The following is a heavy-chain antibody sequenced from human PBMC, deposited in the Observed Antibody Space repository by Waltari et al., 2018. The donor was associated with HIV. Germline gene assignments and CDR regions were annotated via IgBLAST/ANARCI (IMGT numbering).Heavy chain of an antibody. CDR2: IRDSGNII. V-gene: IGHV3-11*01. CDR3: ARLPYSYYYDTSGTPP. D-gene: IGHD3-22*01. J-gene: IGHJ5*02. CDR1: GFTFSDYY. Sequence: QVQLVESGGGLVKPGGSLRLSCAASGFTFSDYYMSWIRQAPGKGLEWVSYIRDSGNIIYNADSVRGRFTISRDNAKNSLYLQMNSLRAEDTAVYYCARLPYSYYYDTSGTPPWGQGTLVTVSS.